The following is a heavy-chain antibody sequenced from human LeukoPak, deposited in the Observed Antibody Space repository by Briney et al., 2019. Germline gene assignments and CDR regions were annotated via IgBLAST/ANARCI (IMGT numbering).Heavy chain of an antibody. D-gene: IGHD6-19*01. V-gene: IGHV3-33*01. CDR2: IWYDGSRD. J-gene: IGHJ4*02. CDR1: GFTFRNYG. Sequence: PGGSLRLSCAASGFTFRNYGMNWVRQAPGKGLEWVALIWYDGSRDYYVDFEKGRFTVSRDNSKNTLYLQMKNLRAEDTAVYYCATVRGSDWYMDYWGQGTLVTVSS. CDR3: ATVRGSDWYMDY.